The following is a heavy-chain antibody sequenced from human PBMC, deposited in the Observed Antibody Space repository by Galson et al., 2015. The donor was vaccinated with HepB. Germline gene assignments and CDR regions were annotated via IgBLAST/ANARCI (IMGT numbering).Heavy chain of an antibody. J-gene: IGHJ4*02. Sequence: SLRLSCAASGFTFSKAWMTWIRQAPGKGLQWVGRIKSKAVGATTEYAASVKDRFTISRDDSKNKFYLQMNSLKSEDTAVYYCATASVTYFDYWGLGTRVIVSS. CDR3: ATASVTYFDY. CDR1: GFTFSKAW. CDR2: IKSKAVGATT. D-gene: IGHD2-21*02. V-gene: IGHV3-15*01.